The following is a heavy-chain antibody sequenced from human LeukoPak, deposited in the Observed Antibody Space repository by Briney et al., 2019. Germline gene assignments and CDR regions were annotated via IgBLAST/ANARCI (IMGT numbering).Heavy chain of an antibody. CDR3: ARDRWPREVGATNYRAFDI. J-gene: IGHJ3*02. D-gene: IGHD1-26*01. Sequence: ASVKVSCKASGYTFTSYGISWVRQAPGQGLEWMGWISAYNGNTNYAQKLQGRVTMTTDTSTSTAYMELRSLRSDDTAVYYCARDRWPREVGATNYRAFDIWGQGTMVTVSS. V-gene: IGHV1-18*01. CDR2: ISAYNGNT. CDR1: GYTFTSYG.